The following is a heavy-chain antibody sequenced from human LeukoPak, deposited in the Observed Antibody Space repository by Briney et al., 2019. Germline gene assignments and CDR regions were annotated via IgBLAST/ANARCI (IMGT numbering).Heavy chain of an antibody. D-gene: IGHD1-26*01. CDR3: ARDNIVGATHDY. CDR2: INAGNGNT. V-gene: IGHV1-3*01. CDR1: GYIFTSYA. J-gene: IGHJ4*02. Sequence: ASVEVSCKASGYIFTSYAMHWVRQAPGQRLEWMGWINAGNGNTKYSQKFQGRVTITRDTSASTAYMELNSLRSEDTAVYYCARDNIVGATHDYWGQGTLVTVSS.